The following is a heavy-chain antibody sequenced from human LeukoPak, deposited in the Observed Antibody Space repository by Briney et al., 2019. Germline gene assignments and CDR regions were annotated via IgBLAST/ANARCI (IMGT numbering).Heavy chain of an antibody. Sequence: ASVKVSCKASGYTFTSYDINWVRQATGQGLEWMGWMNPNSGNTGYAQKFQGRVTMTRNTSISTAYMELSSLRSEDTAVYYCARVYYDYVWGNPRKHFDYRGQGTLVTVSS. V-gene: IGHV1-8*01. CDR3: ARVYYDYVWGNPRKHFDY. CDR1: GYTFTSYD. CDR2: MNPNSGNT. D-gene: IGHD3-16*01. J-gene: IGHJ4*02.